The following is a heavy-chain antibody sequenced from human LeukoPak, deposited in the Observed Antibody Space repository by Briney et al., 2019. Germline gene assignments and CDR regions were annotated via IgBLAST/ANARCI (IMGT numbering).Heavy chain of an antibody. V-gene: IGHV1-69*01. CDR2: IIPIFGTA. CDR1: VATFTIYA. D-gene: IGHD5-12*01. J-gene: IGHJ4*02. Sequence: SVKLSCKSSVATFTIYAISWVRHGPGQRLGWMGCIIPIFGTANHAQKFQGRVTITADESTSTAYMALSSLRSEHTAVYYCARSIVATVEMFNYWGQGTLVTVSS. CDR3: ARSIVATVEMFNY.